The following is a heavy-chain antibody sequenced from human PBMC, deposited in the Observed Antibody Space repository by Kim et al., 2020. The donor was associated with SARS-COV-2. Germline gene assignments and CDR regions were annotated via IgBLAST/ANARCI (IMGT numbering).Heavy chain of an antibody. CDR3: ARIWARYSSIHYRFEEYYGMDV. V-gene: IGHV3-7*03. J-gene: IGHJ6*02. CDR2: IKQDGSGK. Sequence: GGSLRLSCAASGFTFSHYWMTWVRQAPGKGLEWVANIKQDGSGKYYVDSLKGRFTISRDNAKNSLYLHMNRLRADDTAVYYCARIWARYSSIHYRFEEYYGMDVWGQGTTVTVSS. CDR1: GFTFSHYW. D-gene: IGHD5-18*01.